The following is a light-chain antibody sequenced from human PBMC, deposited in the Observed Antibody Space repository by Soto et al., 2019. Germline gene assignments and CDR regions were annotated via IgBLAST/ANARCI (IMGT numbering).Light chain of an antibody. CDR2: EGS. V-gene: IGLV2-23*01. CDR1: SSDVGSYNL. CDR3: CSYAGSSTYV. J-gene: IGLJ1*01. Sequence: QSALTQPASVSGSPGQSITISCTGTSSDVGSYNLVSWYQQHPGKAPKLMIYEGSKRPPGVPNRFSGSKSGNTASLTISGLQAEYQADYYSCSYAGSSTYVFGTGTKLTVL.